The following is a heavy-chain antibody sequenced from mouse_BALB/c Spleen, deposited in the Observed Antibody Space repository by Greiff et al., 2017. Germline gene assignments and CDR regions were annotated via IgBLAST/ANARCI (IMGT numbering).Heavy chain of an antibody. V-gene: IGHV5-4*02. D-gene: IGHD2-4*01. CDR3: ARGRYDSFAY. J-gene: IGHJ3*01. CDR2: ISDGGSYT. Sequence: EVQGVESGGGLVKPGGSLKLSCAASGFTFSDYYMYWVRQTPEKRLEWVATISDGGSYTYYPDSVKGRFTISRDNAKNNLYLQMSSLKSEDTAMYYCARGRYDSFAYWGQGTLVTVSA. CDR1: GFTFSDYY.